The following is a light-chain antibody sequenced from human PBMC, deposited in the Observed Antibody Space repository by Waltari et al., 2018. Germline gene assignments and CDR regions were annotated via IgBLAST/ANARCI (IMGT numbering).Light chain of an antibody. V-gene: IGLV2-14*03. J-gene: IGLJ2*01. CDR1: SSDVGGYNY. CDR3: SSYTSSSSPVL. CDR2: DVS. Sequence: QSALTQPASVSGSPGQSITISCTGTSSDVGGYNYVSWYQQHPGKAPKLMIDDVSNRPSGVSNRFSGSKSGTTASLPISGLLPEDEADYYCSSYTSSSSPVLFGGGTKLTVL.